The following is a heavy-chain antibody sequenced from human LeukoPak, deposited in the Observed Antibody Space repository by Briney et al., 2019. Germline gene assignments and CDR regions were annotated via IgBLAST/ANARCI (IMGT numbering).Heavy chain of an antibody. CDR1: GFTFSSYV. CDR3: ARRYDSSGYWSGVDY. J-gene: IGHJ4*02. D-gene: IGHD3-22*01. V-gene: IGHV3-30-3*01. CDR2: ISYDGSNK. Sequence: GGSLRLSCAASGFTFSSYVMNWVRQAPGKGLEWVAVISYDGSNKYYADSVKGRFTISRDNAKNTLYLQMNSLRAEDTAVYYCARRYDSSGYWSGVDYWGQGTLVTVSS.